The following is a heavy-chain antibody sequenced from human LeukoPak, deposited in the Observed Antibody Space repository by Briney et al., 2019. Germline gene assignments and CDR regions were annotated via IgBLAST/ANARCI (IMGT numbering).Heavy chain of an antibody. J-gene: IGHJ3*02. CDR3: ARDVARHAFDI. CDR1: GFTFSDYY. Sequence: GSLRLSCAASGFTFSDYYMSWIRQAPGKGLEWIGYVYYSGSTNYNPSLKSRVTISVDTSKNQFSLNLSSVTAADTAVYYCARDVARHAFDIWGQGTMVTVSS. CDR2: VYYSGST. D-gene: IGHD2-15*01. V-gene: IGHV4-59*01.